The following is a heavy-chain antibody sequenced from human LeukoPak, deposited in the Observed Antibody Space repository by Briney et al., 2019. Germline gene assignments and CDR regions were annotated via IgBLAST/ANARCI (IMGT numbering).Heavy chain of an antibody. D-gene: IGHD3-22*01. CDR3: ASSYYDSSGYSIIFDY. CDR2: IYYSGGT. J-gene: IGHJ4*02. Sequence: SETLSLTCTVSGGSISSYYWSWIRQPPGKGLEFIGYIYYSGGTYDNPSLKSRVTISLDASKSQFSLKLSSVTAADTAVYYCASSYYDSSGYSIIFDYWGQGTLVTVSS. CDR1: GGSISSYY. V-gene: IGHV4-59*01.